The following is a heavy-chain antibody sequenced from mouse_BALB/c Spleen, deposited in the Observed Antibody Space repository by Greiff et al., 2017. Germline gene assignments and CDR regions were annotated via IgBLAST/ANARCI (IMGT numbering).Heavy chain of an antibody. CDR3: ARKITTVDYAMDY. CDR1: GFTFSSFG. Sequence: EVKPVESGGGLVQPGGSRKLSCAASGFTFSSFGMHWVRQAPEKGLEWVAYISSGSSTIYYADTVKGRFTISRDNPKNTLFLQMTSLRSEDTAMYYCARKITTVDYAMDYWGQGTSVTVSS. CDR2: ISSGSSTI. V-gene: IGHV5-17*02. J-gene: IGHJ4*01. D-gene: IGHD1-1*01.